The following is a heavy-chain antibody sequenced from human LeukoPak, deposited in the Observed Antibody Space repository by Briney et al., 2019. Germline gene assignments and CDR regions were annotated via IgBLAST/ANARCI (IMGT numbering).Heavy chain of an antibody. CDR3: AITIDGFQLLSYFDY. CDR1: GGTSINST. D-gene: IGHD3-10*01. Sequence: SVKVSCKVSGGTSINSTISWVRQAPGQGLEWMGRIIPIFGTTNYARKFRARVTITTDESTSTAYMELSSLRSEDRAIYYCAITIDGFQLLSYFDYWGQGTQVTVSS. CDR2: IIPIFGTT. J-gene: IGHJ4*02. V-gene: IGHV1-69*05.